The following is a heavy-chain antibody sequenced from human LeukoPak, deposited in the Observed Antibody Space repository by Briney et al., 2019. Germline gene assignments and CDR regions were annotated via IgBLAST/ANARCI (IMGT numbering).Heavy chain of an antibody. CDR2: LPPDELGI. D-gene: IGHD6-6*01. Sequence: GGSLRLSCAASGFTFTNYWMHWVRQAPGMGLVWVSRLPPDELGIIYADSVKGRFTVSGDNAKNTVYLQMNNLRVDDTAMYYCVGTIASRGSEYWGQGALVTVSS. CDR1: GFTFTNYW. J-gene: IGHJ4*02. CDR3: VGTIASRGSEY. V-gene: IGHV3-74*01.